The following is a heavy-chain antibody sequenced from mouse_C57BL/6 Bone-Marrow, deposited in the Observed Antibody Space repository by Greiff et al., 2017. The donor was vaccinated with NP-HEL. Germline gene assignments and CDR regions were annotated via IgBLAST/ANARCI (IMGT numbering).Heavy chain of an antibody. CDR3: ARKAYYGRSYEVAY. CDR2: IDPSDSYT. J-gene: IGHJ3*01. D-gene: IGHD1-1*01. CDR1: GYTFTTYW. V-gene: IGHV1-50*01. Sequence: VQLQQPGAELVKPGASVKLSCKASGYTFTTYWMQWVKQRPGQGLEWIGEIDPSDSYTNYNQKFKGKATLTVDTSSSTAYMQLSSLTSEDSAVYYCARKAYYGRSYEVAYWGQGTLVTGFA.